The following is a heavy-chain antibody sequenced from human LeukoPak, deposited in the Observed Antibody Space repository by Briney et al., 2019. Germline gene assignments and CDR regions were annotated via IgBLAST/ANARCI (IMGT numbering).Heavy chain of an antibody. V-gene: IGHV3-11*01. Sequence: GGSLRLSCAASGFTFSDYYMSWIRQAPGKGLEWVSYISSSGSTIYYADSVKGRFTISRDNAKNSLYLQMNSLRAEDTAVYHCATSPVYYYYGMDVWGQGTTVTVSS. CDR2: ISSSGSTI. CDR3: ATSPVYYYYGMDV. J-gene: IGHJ6*02. CDR1: GFTFSDYY. D-gene: IGHD2-2*01.